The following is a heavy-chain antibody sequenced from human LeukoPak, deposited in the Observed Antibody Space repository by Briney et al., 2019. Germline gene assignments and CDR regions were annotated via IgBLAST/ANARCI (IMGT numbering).Heavy chain of an antibody. J-gene: IGHJ4*02. CDR1: GFTFTGYY. CDR3: ARSPRYFGSAMYYFDD. Sequence: GGSLRLSCAASGFTFTGYYLHWVRQTPGKGLEYISTITDSGSSTYHTNSVRGRFTISRDNSKNTLYLQMGSLRTEDTAVYYCARSPRYFGSAMYYFDDWGQGTLVTVSS. D-gene: IGHD3-10*01. CDR2: ITDSGSST. V-gene: IGHV3-64*01.